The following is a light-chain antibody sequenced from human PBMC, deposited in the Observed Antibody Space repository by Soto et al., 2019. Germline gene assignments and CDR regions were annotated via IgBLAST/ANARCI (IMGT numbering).Light chain of an antibody. CDR2: WAS. J-gene: IGKJ3*01. CDR1: QSVLYSSNNKNY. Sequence: DIVMTQSPDSLAVCLGERATINCKYSQSVLYSSNNKNYLAWYQQKPGQPPKLLIYWASTRESGVPDRFSGSGSGTDFTLTISRLEPEDFAVYYCQQYGSSLLTFGPGTKVDIK. CDR3: QQYGSSLLT. V-gene: IGKV4-1*01.